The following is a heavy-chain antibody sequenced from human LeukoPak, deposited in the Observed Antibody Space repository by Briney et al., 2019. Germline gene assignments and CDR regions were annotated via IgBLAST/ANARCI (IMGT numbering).Heavy chain of an antibody. CDR2: IYTSGST. CDR3: ARHRYSSSWYRSPFDY. Sequence: PSETLSLTCTVSGGSISSYYWSWIRQPAGKGLEWIGRIYTSGSTNYNPSLKSRVTMSVDTSKNQFSLKLSSVTAADTAVYYCARHRYSSSWYRSPFDYWGQGTLVTVSS. D-gene: IGHD6-13*01. V-gene: IGHV4-4*07. CDR1: GGSISSYY. J-gene: IGHJ4*02.